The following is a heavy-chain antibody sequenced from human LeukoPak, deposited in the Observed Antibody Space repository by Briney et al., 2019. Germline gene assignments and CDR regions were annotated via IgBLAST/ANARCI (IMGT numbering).Heavy chain of an antibody. J-gene: IGHJ4*02. CDR3: ARCLQYSSGWYGFDY. CDR1: GGSISSYY. V-gene: IGHV4-59*12. D-gene: IGHD6-19*01. Sequence: PSETLSLTCTVSGGSISSYYWSWIRQPPGKGLEWIGNIYYSGNTNYNPSLKSRVTISVDTSKNQFSLKLSSVTAADTAVYYCARCLQYSSGWYGFDYWGQGTLVTVSS. CDR2: IYYSGNT.